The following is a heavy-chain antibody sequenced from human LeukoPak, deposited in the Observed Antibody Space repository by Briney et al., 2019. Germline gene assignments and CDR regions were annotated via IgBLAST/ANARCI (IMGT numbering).Heavy chain of an antibody. V-gene: IGHV3-9*03. CDR3: AKDKASGRNWYFDL. CDR2: ISCNSGSI. J-gene: IGHJ2*01. CDR1: GFTFDDYA. D-gene: IGHD2-15*01. Sequence: GRSLRLSCAASGFTFDDYAMHWDRQAPGKGLEWVSGISCNSGSIGYADSVKGRFTISRDNAKNSLYLQMNSLRAEDMALYYCAKDKASGRNWYFDLWGRSTLVTVSS.